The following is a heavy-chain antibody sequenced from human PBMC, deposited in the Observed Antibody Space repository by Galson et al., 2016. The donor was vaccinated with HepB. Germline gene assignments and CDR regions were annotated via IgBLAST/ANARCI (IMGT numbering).Heavy chain of an antibody. J-gene: IGHJ6*02. Sequence: SLRLSCAASGFTVSNNYMSWVRQAPGKGLEWVSTIYSAGNTYYADSVKGRFIISRDNSKNTLYLQMNSLRAEDTAVYYWAREGDSGSSHHYYYGMDVWGQGTTVTVSS. V-gene: IGHV3-53*01. CDR2: IYSAGNT. D-gene: IGHD3-10*01. CDR3: AREGDSGSSHHYYYGMDV. CDR1: GFTVSNNY.